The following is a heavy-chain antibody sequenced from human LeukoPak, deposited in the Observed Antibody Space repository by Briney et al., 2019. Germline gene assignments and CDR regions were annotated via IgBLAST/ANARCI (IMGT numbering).Heavy chain of an antibody. D-gene: IGHD2-15*01. J-gene: IGHJ3*02. CDR2: IYDSGST. CDR3: ARDCSGGSCYGAFDI. Sequence: SSETLSLTCTVSGASIRSGDYYWSWIRQPPGKGLEWIGYIYDSGSTYYNPSLKSRITISVDTSENRFSLKLSSVTATDTAVYYCARDCSGGSCYGAFDIWGQGTMVTISS. V-gene: IGHV4-30-4*01. CDR1: GASIRSGDYY.